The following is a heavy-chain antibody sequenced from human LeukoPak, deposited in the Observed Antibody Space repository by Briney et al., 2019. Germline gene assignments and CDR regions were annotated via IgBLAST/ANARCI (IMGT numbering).Heavy chain of an antibody. CDR3: AKPGCSSTSCYWFDP. J-gene: IGHJ5*02. CDR2: ISSSGRTM. V-gene: IGHV3-11*01. D-gene: IGHD2-2*01. CDR1: GFTFNDYY. Sequence: GGSLRLSCAASGFTFNDYYMSWIRQAPGKGLEWVSYISSSGRTMYYADSVKGRFTISRDNAKNSLFLQMNSLRAEDTAVYYCAKPGCSSTSCYWFDPWDQGTLVTVSS.